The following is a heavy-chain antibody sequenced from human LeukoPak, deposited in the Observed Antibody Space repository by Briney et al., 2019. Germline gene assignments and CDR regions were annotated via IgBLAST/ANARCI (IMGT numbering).Heavy chain of an antibody. CDR2: IHHSGST. J-gene: IGHJ5*02. Sequence: PSEILSLTCTVSGYSIRSPHYWAWIRQPPVKGLEWIGNIHHSGSTNYNPSLKSRLTISVDTSKNLFSLKLTSVTAADTAMYYCARDSTTSSNWFDPWGQGTLVTVSS. D-gene: IGHD1-14*01. CDR1: GYSIRSPHY. CDR3: ARDSTTSSNWFDP. V-gene: IGHV4-38-2*02.